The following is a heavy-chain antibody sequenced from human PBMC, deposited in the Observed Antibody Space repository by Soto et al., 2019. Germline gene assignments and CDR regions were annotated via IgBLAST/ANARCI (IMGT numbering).Heavy chain of an antibody. CDR2: IYWDDDA. CDR3: AHHSHTGRYYCY. Sequence: QITLKESGPTLVKPTQTLTLTCAFSGFSLSTRAVGVGWIRQPPGKALEWLALIYWDDDARYSPSLKTRLTIXRXXSENHVLLTLTNLDPVDTATYHCAHHSHTGRYYCYWGQGTLVTVSS. D-gene: IGHD1-26*01. CDR1: GFSLSTRAVG. J-gene: IGHJ4*02. V-gene: IGHV2-5*02.